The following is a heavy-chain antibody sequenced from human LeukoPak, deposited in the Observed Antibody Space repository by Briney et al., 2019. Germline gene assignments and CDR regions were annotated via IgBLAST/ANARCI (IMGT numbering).Heavy chain of an antibody. CDR2: ITYRRGA. J-gene: IGHJ4*02. V-gene: IGHV4-4*02. Sequence: SETLSLTCAVSGGSISSSNWWSWVRQPPGKGLQWLGEITYRRGADYNPSLKSRLTISIDVPQRQISLQLRSVTAADTAVYYCAPYGGDWHFDSWGQGTLVTVSS. D-gene: IGHD2-21*01. CDR1: GGSISSSNW. CDR3: APYGGDWHFDS.